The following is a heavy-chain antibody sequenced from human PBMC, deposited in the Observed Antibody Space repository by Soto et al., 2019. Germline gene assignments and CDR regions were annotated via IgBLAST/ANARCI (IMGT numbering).Heavy chain of an antibody. CDR1: GFTFNNYA. Sequence: EVQLLESGGGLVQPGGSLRLSCVASGFTFNNYAMSWVRQAPGKGLEWVSAISGSGLSTYYADSVKGRLTISRDNSKNTLSVQMSSLRVEDTAVYYCAKDRGNWQYSFDNWGQGTLVTVSS. CDR2: ISGSGLST. J-gene: IGHJ4*02. V-gene: IGHV3-23*01. CDR3: AKDRGNWQYSFDN. D-gene: IGHD1-20*01.